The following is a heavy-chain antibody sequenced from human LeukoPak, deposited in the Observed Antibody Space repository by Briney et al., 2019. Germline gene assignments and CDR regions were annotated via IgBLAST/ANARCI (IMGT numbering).Heavy chain of an antibody. CDR2: INHSGTT. D-gene: IGHD6-19*01. J-gene: IGHJ4*02. Sequence: SETLSLTCAVYGGSFSDYWYAWIRQSPGKGLEWMGEINHSGTTTYIPSLKSRVSMSVDTSKNQLSLSLRSVTAEDTAVYCCTRGAGTGWRFDSWGQGTLLTVSS. CDR3: TRGAGTGWRFDS. V-gene: IGHV4-34*01. CDR1: GGSFSDYW.